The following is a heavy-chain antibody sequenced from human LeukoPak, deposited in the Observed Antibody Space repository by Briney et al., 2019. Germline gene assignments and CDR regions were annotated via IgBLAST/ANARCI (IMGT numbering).Heavy chain of an antibody. D-gene: IGHD2-15*01. CDR3: ARALGYCSGGSCTRGYNWFDP. V-gene: IGHV4-39*01. Sequence: SETLSLTCAVSGGSIRNSSFYWGWIRQPPGKGLEWIASIYNSGTTYYNPSIKSRITIFVDTSKNHVSLKLRSVTAADTAVYYCARALGYCSGGSCTRGYNWFDPWGQGTLVTVPS. CDR2: IYNSGTT. J-gene: IGHJ5*02. CDR1: GGSIRNSSFY.